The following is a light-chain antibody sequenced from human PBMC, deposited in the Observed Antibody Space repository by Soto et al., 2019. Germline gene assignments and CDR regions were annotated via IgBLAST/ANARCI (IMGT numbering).Light chain of an antibody. CDR3: QQDNSFPLT. V-gene: IGKV1-12*01. Sequence: IQSTHSACSACSSDGDRVTITCLARQGISSWLAWYQQKPGKAPKLLIYAASSLQSGVPSRFSGSGSGTDFTLTISSLQPEDFATYYCQQDNSFPLTFGGGTKVDI. J-gene: IGKJ4*01. CDR2: AAS. CDR1: QGISSW.